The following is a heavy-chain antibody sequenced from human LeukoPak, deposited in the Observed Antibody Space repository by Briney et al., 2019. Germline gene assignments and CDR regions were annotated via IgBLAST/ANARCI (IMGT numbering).Heavy chain of an antibody. V-gene: IGHV1-46*01. Sequence: KVSCNASGYTFTSYYMHWVRQAPGQGLEWMGIINPSGGSTSYAQKFQGRVTMTRDTSTSTVYMELSSLRSEDTAVYYCARALSGTYDSSGFDYWGQGTLVTVSS. CDR2: INPSGGST. D-gene: IGHD3-22*01. CDR1: GYTFTSYY. J-gene: IGHJ4*02. CDR3: ARALSGTYDSSGFDY.